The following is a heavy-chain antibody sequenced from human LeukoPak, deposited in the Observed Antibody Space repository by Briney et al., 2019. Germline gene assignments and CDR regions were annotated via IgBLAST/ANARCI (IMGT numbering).Heavy chain of an antibody. CDR2: IKQDGSEK. J-gene: IGHJ6*02. V-gene: IGHV3-7*01. Sequence: GGSLRLSCAASGFTFSRIFSSYWMSWVRQAPGKGLEWVANIKQDGSEKYYVDSVKGRCTISRDNAKNSLYLQMNSLRAEDTAVYYCARDLSSSGWYRDYYYYYGMDVWGQGTTVTVSS. D-gene: IGHD6-19*01. CDR3: ARDLSSSGWYRDYYYYYGMDV. CDR1: GFTFSRIFSSYW.